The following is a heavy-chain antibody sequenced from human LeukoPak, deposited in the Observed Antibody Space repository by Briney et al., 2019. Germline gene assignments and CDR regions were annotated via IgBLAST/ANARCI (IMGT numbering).Heavy chain of an antibody. Sequence: ASVKVPCKASGGTFSSYAISWVRQAPRQGLEWMGWINTNTGNPTYAQGFTGRFVFSLDTSVSTAYLQISSLKAEDTAVYYCARDQIPDIVVVPAAMAYYYYGMDVWGQGTTVTVSS. J-gene: IGHJ6*02. CDR1: GGTFSSYA. V-gene: IGHV7-4-1*02. D-gene: IGHD2-2*01. CDR2: INTNTGNP. CDR3: ARDQIPDIVVVPAAMAYYYYGMDV.